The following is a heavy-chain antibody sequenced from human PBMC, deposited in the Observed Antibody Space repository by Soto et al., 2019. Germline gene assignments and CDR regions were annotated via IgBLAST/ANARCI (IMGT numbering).Heavy chain of an antibody. V-gene: IGHV3-23*01. D-gene: IGHD3-10*01. CDR2: ISESGGST. Sequence: GGSLRLSCAASGFTFTTYAMNWVRQAPGKGLEWVSGISESGGSTYYADSVKGRFTISRDNSKNTLFLQMNSLRAEDTAVYHCAKAVRVRGIYYGMDVRGQGTTVTVSS. J-gene: IGHJ6*02. CDR3: AKAVRVRGIYYGMDV. CDR1: GFTFTTYA.